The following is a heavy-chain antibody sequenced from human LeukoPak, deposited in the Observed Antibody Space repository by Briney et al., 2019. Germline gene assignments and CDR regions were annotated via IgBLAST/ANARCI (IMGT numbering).Heavy chain of an antibody. D-gene: IGHD1/OR15-1a*01. V-gene: IGHV4-61*08. J-gene: IGHJ4*02. CDR1: GASVSSGGNY. CDR2: FYYSGTT. CDR3: ARDTRNTWFYY. Sequence: SSETLSLTCTVSGASVSSGGNYWSWIRQSPGKGLEWIGSFYYSGTTDYNPSLKGRVTMSIDRSKNQFSLNLNSVTAADTAVYYCARDTRNTWFYYWGQGTLVTVSS.